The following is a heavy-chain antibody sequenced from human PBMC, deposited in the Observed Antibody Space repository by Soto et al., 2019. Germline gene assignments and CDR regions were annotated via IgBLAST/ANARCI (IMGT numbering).Heavy chain of an antibody. Sequence: SETLSLTCAVYGGSFSGYYWSWIRQPPGKGLEWIGGINHSGSTNYNPSLKSRVTISVDTSKNQFSLRLSSVTAADTAVYYCARGAAFGFDPWGQGTLVTVSS. J-gene: IGHJ5*02. CDR3: ARGAAFGFDP. V-gene: IGHV4-34*01. CDR1: GGSFSGYY. CDR2: INHSGST. D-gene: IGHD6-25*01.